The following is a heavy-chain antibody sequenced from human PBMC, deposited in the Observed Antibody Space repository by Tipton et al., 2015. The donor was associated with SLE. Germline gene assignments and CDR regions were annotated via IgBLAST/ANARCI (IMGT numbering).Heavy chain of an antibody. CDR1: GGTFSSYA. CDR2: IIPILGIA. J-gene: IGHJ4*02. CDR3: ARGGLLWFRELLSSGYFDY. V-gene: IGHV1-69*09. D-gene: IGHD3-10*01. Sequence: QVQLVQSGAEVKKPGSSVKVSCKASGGTFSSYAISWVRQAPGQGLEWMGGIIPILGIANYAQKFQGRVTITADKSTSTAYMELSSLRSEDTAVYYCARGGLLWFRELLSSGYFDYWGQGTLVTVSS.